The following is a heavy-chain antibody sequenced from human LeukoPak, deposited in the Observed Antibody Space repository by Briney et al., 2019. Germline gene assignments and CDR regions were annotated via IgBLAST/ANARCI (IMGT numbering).Heavy chain of an antibody. CDR3: ARVIRDYVWGSYRYGSDY. Sequence: SETLSLTCTVSGGSISSYYWSWIRQPSGKGLEWIGYIYYSGSTSYNPSLNSRVTISVDTSKNQFSLKLSSVTAADTAVYYCARVIRDYVWGSYRYGSDYWGQGTLVTVSS. D-gene: IGHD3-16*02. V-gene: IGHV4-59*01. CDR2: IYYSGST. J-gene: IGHJ4*02. CDR1: GGSISSYY.